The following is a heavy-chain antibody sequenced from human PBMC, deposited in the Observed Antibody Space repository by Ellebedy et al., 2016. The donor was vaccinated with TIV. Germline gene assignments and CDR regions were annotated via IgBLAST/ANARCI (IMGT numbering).Heavy chain of an antibody. D-gene: IGHD3-22*01. V-gene: IGHV1-69*13. J-gene: IGHJ4*02. CDR2: IIPISDSA. CDR3: AASSFYGTMILH. CDR1: GYPFTHYS. Sequence: AASVKVSCKASGYPFTHYSIHWVRQAPGQGLEWMGGIIPISDSANYAHQFQGRVTINADRSTSTATLELSSLRSDDTAVYYCAASSFYGTMILHWGQGTLVTVSS.